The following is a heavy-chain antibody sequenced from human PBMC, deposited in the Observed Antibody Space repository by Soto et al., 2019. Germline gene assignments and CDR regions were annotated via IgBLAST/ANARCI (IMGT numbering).Heavy chain of an antibody. CDR1: GGSISSNY. CDR3: ARYRREAVAGYTLDN. V-gene: IGHV4-59*01. Sequence: SETLSLTCTVSGGSISSNYWTWIRQPPGKGLEWIGYVYNSGSTSYNPSLKSRVTISEDTSKSQFSLKVNSMTAADTAVYYCARYRREAVAGYTLDNWGQGILVTVSS. CDR2: VYNSGST. D-gene: IGHD6-13*01. J-gene: IGHJ4*02.